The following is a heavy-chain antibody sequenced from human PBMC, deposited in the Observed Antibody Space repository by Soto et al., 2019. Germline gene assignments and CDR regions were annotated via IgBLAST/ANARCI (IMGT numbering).Heavy chain of an antibody. CDR3: ARDPGYSFGNT. D-gene: IGHD5-18*01. CDR2: ISGSGGST. J-gene: IGHJ5*02. Sequence: PGGSLRLSCAASGFTFSNYGVTWVRQAPGKGLEWVSTISGSGGSTYYADSVKGRFTITRDTSASTAYMELSSLRSEDTAVYYCARDPGYSFGNTWGQGTLVTVSS. V-gene: IGHV3-23*01. CDR1: GFTFSNYG.